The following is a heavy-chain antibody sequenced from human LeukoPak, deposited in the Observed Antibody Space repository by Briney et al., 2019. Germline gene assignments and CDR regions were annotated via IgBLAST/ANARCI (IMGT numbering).Heavy chain of an antibody. CDR1: GFTFNTYT. J-gene: IGHJ6*02. D-gene: IGHD3-10*01. CDR2: ISGSSGII. CDR3: ARGITQRYYGMDV. Sequence: PGGSLRLSCAASGFTFNTYTMNWVRQAPGKGLEWVSYISGSSGIIDYADSVRGRFTISRDNAKNSLYLQMNSLRAEDTAVYYCARGITQRYYGMDVWGQGTTVTVSS. V-gene: IGHV3-48*01.